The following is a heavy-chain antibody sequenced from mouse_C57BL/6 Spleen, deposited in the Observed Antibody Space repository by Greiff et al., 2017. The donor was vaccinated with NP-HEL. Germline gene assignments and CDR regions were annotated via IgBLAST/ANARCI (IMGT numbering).Heavy chain of an antibody. D-gene: IGHD2-4*01. CDR2: IDPSDSYT. CDR3: ASRGYYDYGYAMDY. CDR1: GYTFTSYW. J-gene: IGHJ4*01. Sequence: QVQLKQSGAELVRPGTSVKLSCKASGYTFTSYWMHWVKQRPGQGLEWIGVIDPSDSYTNYNQKFKGKATLTVDTSSSTAYMQLSSLTSEDSAVYYCASRGYYDYGYAMDYWGQGTSVTVSS. V-gene: IGHV1-59*01.